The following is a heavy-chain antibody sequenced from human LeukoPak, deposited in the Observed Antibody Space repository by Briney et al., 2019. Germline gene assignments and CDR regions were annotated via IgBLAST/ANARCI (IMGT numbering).Heavy chain of an antibody. CDR3: ARAPGYSSSWYRDDAFDI. CDR2: ISAYNGNT. V-gene: IGHV1-18*01. Sequence: GASVKVSGKASGYTFTGYGISWVRQAPGQGLEWMGWISAYNGNTNYAQKLQGRVTMTTDTSTSTAYMERRSLRSDDTAVYYCARAPGYSSSWYRDDAFDIWGQGTMVTVSS. J-gene: IGHJ3*02. D-gene: IGHD6-13*01. CDR1: GYTFTGYG.